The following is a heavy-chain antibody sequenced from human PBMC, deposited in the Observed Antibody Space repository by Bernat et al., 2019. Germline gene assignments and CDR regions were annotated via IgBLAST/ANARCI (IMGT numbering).Heavy chain of an antibody. CDR3: ASLPPSSSPGGGLFDY. CDR1: GGTFSSYT. CDR2: IIPILGIA. J-gene: IGHJ4*02. Sequence: QVQLVQSGAEVKKPGSSVKVSCKASGGTFSSYTISWVRQAPGQGLEWMGRIIPILGIANYAQKFQGRVTITADKSTSTAYMELSSLRSEDTAVYYCASLPPSSSPGGGLFDYWGQGTLVTVSS. V-gene: IGHV1-69*02. D-gene: IGHD6-6*01.